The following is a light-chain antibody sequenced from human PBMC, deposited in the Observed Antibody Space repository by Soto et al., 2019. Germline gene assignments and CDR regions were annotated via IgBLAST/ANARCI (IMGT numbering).Light chain of an antibody. CDR3: QQADTLPYT. Sequence: DIQMTQSPPSVSASVGDTVTITCRASQDIRTWLAWYQQTPGKAPKLLIYAASSLKSGVPSRFSGSGSGTLFTLIITNLQPEDFATYFCQQADTLPYTFGGGTILEI. CDR1: QDIRTW. CDR2: AAS. J-gene: IGKJ2*01. V-gene: IGKV1-12*01.